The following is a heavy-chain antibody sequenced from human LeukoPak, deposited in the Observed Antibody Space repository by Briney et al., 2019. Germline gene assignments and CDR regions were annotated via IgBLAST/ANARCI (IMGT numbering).Heavy chain of an antibody. CDR1: GFTFSSYS. V-gene: IGHV3-21*04. CDR3: AKSSRGNDFWSGYYFDY. Sequence: KAGGSLRLSCAASGFTFSSYSMNWVRQAPGKGLDWVSSIISSSSYIYYADSVKGRFTISRDNAKNSLYLQMNSLRAEDTAVYYCAKSSRGNDFWSGYYFDYWGQGTLVTVSS. J-gene: IGHJ4*02. D-gene: IGHD3-3*01. CDR2: IISSSSYI.